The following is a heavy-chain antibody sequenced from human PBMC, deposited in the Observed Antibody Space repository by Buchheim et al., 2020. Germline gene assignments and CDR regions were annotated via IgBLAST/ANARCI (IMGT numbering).Heavy chain of an antibody. CDR3: AKGGYCSSSDCYRAYYYYNMDA. V-gene: IGHV3-23*01. Sequence: EVQLLESGGGLVQPGGSLRLSCAASGFTFNNYAMNWVRQVPGKGLEWVSGIIGSGSRTYYADPVKGRLTISRDNSKGTLYLQMNSLRAEDTAVYYCAKGGYCSSSDCYRAYYYYNMDAWGQGTT. CDR1: GFTFNNYA. D-gene: IGHD2-2*01. CDR2: IIGSGSRT. J-gene: IGHJ6*02.